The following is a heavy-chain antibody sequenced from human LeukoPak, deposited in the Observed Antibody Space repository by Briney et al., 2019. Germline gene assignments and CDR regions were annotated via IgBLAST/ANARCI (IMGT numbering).Heavy chain of an antibody. CDR3: ATETNGRHYDY. CDR2: IGPTGSDR. V-gene: IGHV3-21*06. D-gene: IGHD1-14*01. CDR1: GLTFSTSG. J-gene: IGHJ4*02. Sequence: GGSLRLSCTASGLTFSTSGFNWVRQAPGKGLEWVASIGPTGSDRYHAYSIKGRFTLSRDNANNFLYLQMNSLRAEDTAVYYCATETNGRHYDYWGQGTLLTVSS.